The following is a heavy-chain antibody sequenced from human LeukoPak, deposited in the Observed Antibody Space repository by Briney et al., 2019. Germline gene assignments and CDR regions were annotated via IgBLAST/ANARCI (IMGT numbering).Heavy chain of an antibody. D-gene: IGHD3-3*01. CDR1: GFTLTSYA. J-gene: IGHJ4*02. Sequence: GGSMRLSCAASGFTLTSYAMSWVRHAPGKGLEWVSAISGSGGSTYYADSVKGRFTISRDNSKNTLYLQMNSLRAEDTAVYYCAKTYCDFWSGYFSGEHFDYWGQGTLVTVSS. CDR3: AKTYCDFWSGYFSGEHFDY. V-gene: IGHV3-23*01. CDR2: ISGSGGST.